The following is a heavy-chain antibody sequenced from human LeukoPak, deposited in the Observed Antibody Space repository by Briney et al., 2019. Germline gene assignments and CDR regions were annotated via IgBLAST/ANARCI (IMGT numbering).Heavy chain of an antibody. CDR1: GFTFSSYA. CDR2: IKEDGSEK. CDR3: ARDKYCSDDNCDGGSKFDY. D-gene: IGHD2-15*01. Sequence: GGSLRLSCAASGFTFSSYAMHWVRQAPGKELEWVANIKEDGSEKNYVDSVKGRFTISRDNAKNSLYLQMNSLRAEDTGVYYCARDKYCSDDNCDGGSKFDYWGQGTLVTVSS. V-gene: IGHV3-7*01. J-gene: IGHJ4*02.